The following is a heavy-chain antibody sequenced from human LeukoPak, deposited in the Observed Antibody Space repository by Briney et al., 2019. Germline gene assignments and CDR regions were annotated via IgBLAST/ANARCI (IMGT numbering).Heavy chain of an antibody. CDR2: TKKDGSEK. CDR1: GFTFSAYW. CDR3: PRAACPGGGGYYA. D-gene: IGHD2-8*02. V-gene: IGHV3-7*01. J-gene: IGHJ5*02. Sequence: SGGSLRLSCAASGFTFSAYWMNWVRQSPGRGLEWVASTKKDGSEKYYVDSVKGRFTISRDNAKNSLYLRMTNLRTEDTATYYCPRAACPGGGGYYAWGRGHWSPSPQ.